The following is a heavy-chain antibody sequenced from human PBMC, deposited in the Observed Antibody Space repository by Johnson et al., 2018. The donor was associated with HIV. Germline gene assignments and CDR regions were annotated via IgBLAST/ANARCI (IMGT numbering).Heavy chain of an antibody. V-gene: IGHV3-30*04. Sequence: VQLVESGGGVVQPGRSLRLSCAASGFTFSNYAIHWVRQAPGKGLEWVALISYDGSNKYYADSVKGRFTISSDNSKNTLYLQMNSLRAEDTAVYYCANRGHLAWPETYAFDIWGQGTMVTVSS. D-gene: IGHD1-14*01. J-gene: IGHJ3*02. CDR2: ISYDGSNK. CDR1: GFTFSNYA. CDR3: ANRGHLAWPETYAFDI.